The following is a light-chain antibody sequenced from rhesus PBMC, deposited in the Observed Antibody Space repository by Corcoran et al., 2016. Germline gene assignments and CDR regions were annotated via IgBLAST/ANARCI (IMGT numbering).Light chain of an antibody. CDR3: QQSSNLWT. Sequence: ETVVTQSPATLALSPGERATLSCRASQSVGSYLAWYQQKPGQAPRLLIYGASSRATGIPDRFSGSGYGTDFTLNISSLEPEDVGVYYCQQSSNLWTFGQGTKVEIK. V-gene: IGKV3-24*04. CDR2: GAS. CDR1: QSVGSY. J-gene: IGKJ1*01.